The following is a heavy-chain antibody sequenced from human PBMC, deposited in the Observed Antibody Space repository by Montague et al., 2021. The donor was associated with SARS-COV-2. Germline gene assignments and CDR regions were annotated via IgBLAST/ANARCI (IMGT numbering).Heavy chain of an antibody. CDR3: ARVGNYLGFY. CDR1: GDSVSSGRCF. CDR2: IFYFGDV. Sequence: SETLSLTCTVSGDSVSSGRCFWTRVRQAPGKGLEWIGYIFYFGDVSYXPSLRSRVTISVDTSNNQFSLRLSSVTAADTAEYYCARVGNYLGFYWSQGTLV. J-gene: IGHJ4*02. V-gene: IGHV4-61*01. D-gene: IGHD3-10*01.